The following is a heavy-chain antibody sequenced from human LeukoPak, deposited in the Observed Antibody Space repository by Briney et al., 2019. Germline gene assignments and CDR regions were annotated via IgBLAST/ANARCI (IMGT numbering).Heavy chain of an antibody. J-gene: IGHJ4*02. V-gene: IGHV3-15*01. CDR1: GFTFRDAW. CDR3: AWMATVLSADV. Sequence: PGGSLRLSCVVSGFTFRDAWISWVRQAPGKGLEWIGRIKGRTYSETADFAAPVKGRFTLSRDDSKNTVYLQMNSLNTEDTAMYFCAWMATVLSADVWGQGTLDTVSS. D-gene: IGHD5-24*01. CDR2: IKGRTYSETA.